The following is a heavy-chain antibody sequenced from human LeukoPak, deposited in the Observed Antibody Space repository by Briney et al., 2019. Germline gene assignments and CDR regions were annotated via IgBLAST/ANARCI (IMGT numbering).Heavy chain of an antibody. V-gene: IGHV1-8*03. CDR3: ARVNYDYVWGSYRPFDY. J-gene: IGHJ4*02. CDR2: MNPNSGNT. Sequence: ASVKVSCKASGYTFTSYDINWVRQATGQGLEWMGWMNPNSGNTGYAQKFQGRVTITRNTSISTAYMELSSLRSEDTAVYYCARVNYDYVWGSYRPFDYWGQGPLVTVSS. D-gene: IGHD3-16*02. CDR1: GYTFTSYD.